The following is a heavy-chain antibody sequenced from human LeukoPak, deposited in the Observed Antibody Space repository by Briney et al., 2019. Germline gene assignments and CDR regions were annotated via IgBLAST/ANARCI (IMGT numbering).Heavy chain of an antibody. CDR3: ARDRRDVVVPSYFDY. V-gene: IGHV4-61*02. D-gene: IGHD2-2*01. Sequence: SETLSLTCTVSGGSISSGSYYWSWIRQPAGKGLEWIGRIYTSGSTNYNPSLKSRVTISVDTSKNQFSLKLSSVTAADTAVYYCARDRRDVVVPSYFDYWGQGTLVTVSS. CDR2: IYTSGST. CDR1: GGSISSGSYY. J-gene: IGHJ4*03.